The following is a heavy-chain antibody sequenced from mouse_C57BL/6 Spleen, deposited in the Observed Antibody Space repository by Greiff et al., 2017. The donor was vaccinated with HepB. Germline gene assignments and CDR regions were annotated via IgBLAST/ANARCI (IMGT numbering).Heavy chain of an antibody. CDR2: ISSGSSTI. CDR1: GFTFSDYG. D-gene: IGHD2-4*01. J-gene: IGHJ2*01. Sequence: DVHLVESGGGLVKPGGSLKLSCAASGFTFSDYGMHWVRQAPEKGLEWVAYISSGSSTIYYADTVKGRFTISRDNAKNTLFLQMTSLRSEDTAMYYCARLYDYGGFDYWGQGTTLTVSS. V-gene: IGHV5-17*01. CDR3: ARLYDYGGFDY.